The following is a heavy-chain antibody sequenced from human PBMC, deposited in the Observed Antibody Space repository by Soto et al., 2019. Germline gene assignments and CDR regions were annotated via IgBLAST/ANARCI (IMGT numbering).Heavy chain of an antibody. CDR1: GFTFSSYW. J-gene: IGHJ3*02. D-gene: IGHD3-3*01. CDR2: IKQDGSEK. CDR3: AREATHDFWSGYYAFDI. Sequence: GGSLRLSCAASGFTFSSYWMSWVRQAPGKGLEWVANIKQDGSEKYYVDSVKGRFTISRDNAKNSLYLQRNSLRAEDTAVYYCAREATHDFWSGYYAFDIWGQGTMVTVSS. V-gene: IGHV3-7*01.